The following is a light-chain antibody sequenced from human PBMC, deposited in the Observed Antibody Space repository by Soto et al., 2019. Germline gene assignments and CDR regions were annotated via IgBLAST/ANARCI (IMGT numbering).Light chain of an antibody. CDR2: LEGSGSY. Sequence: QTVVTQSSSASASLGSSVKLTCTLSSGHSSYIIAWHQQQPGKAPRYLMKLEGSGSYNKGSGVPDRFSGSSSGADRYLTISNLQFEDEANYYCETGDSNTRVFGGGTKVTVL. J-gene: IGLJ2*01. V-gene: IGLV4-60*02. CDR1: SGHSSYI. CDR3: ETGDSNTRV.